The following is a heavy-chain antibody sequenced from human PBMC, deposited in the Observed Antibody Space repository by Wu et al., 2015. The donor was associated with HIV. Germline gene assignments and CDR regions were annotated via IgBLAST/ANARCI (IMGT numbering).Heavy chain of an antibody. Sequence: QVQLVQSGAEVKKPGSSVKVSCKASGGTFSSYAISWVRQAPGQGLEWMGRIIPIFGTANYAQKFQGRVTITADESTSTAYMELSSLRSEDTAVYYCARDGGPSLYGSGSYYPFDYWGPGNAGHRLL. CDR3: ARDGGPSLYGSGSYYPFDY. D-gene: IGHD3-10*01. CDR1: GGTFSSYA. J-gene: IGHJ4*02. V-gene: IGHV1-69*13. CDR2: IIPIFGTA.